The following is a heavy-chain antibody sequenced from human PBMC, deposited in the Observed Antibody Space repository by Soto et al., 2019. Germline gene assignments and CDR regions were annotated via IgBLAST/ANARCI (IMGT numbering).Heavy chain of an antibody. CDR1: GFTFSSYG. J-gene: IGHJ4*02. V-gene: IGHV3-30*18. CDR2: ITYDGSNK. CDR3: AKEAPVTYYYVL. Sequence: PGGSLRLSCASSGFTFSSYGMHWVRQAPGKGLEWVAVITYDGSNKYYADSVKGRFTISRDNSKNTLYLQMNSLRAEDTAVYYCAKEAPVTYYYVLWGQGTLVTVSS. D-gene: IGHD3-10*02.